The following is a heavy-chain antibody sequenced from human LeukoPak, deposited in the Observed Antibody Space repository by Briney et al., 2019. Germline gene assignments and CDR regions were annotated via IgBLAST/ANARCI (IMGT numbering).Heavy chain of an antibody. CDR3: ARDTYYYDSSGYYWQFDP. CDR2: ISWNSGSI. J-gene: IGHJ5*02. Sequence: GGSLRLSCAASGFTFINYAMSWVRQAPGKGLEWVSGISWNSGSIGYADSVKGRFTISRDNAKNSLYLQMNSLRAEDTAVYYCARDTYYYDSSGYYWQFDPWGQGTLVTVSS. CDR1: GFTFINYA. D-gene: IGHD3-22*01. V-gene: IGHV3-9*01.